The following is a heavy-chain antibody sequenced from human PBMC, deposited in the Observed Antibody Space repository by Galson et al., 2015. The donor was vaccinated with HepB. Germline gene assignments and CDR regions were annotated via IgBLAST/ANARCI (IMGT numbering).Heavy chain of an antibody. CDR3: AKGTTSIRRYFQH. Sequence: SLRLSCAASGFTFSSYAMSWVRQAPGRGLEWVSAISGSGGSTYYADSVKGRFTISRDNSKNTLYLQMNSLRAEDTAVYYCAKGTTSIRRYFQHWGQGTLVTVSS. V-gene: IGHV3-23*01. CDR2: ISGSGGST. CDR1: GFTFSSYA. J-gene: IGHJ1*01. D-gene: IGHD4-17*01.